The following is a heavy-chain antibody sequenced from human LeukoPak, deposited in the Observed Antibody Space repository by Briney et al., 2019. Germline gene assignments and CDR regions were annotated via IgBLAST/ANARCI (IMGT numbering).Heavy chain of an antibody. D-gene: IGHD3-3*01. Sequence: SQTLSPTCTVSGGSISSGSYYWSWIRQPAGKGLEWIGRIYSSGNTNYNPSLKSRVTISVDTSKNQFSLKLSSVIAADTAVYYCARGGNDFWSGYSLDFDYWGQGILVTVSS. CDR3: ARGGNDFWSGYSLDFDY. CDR2: IYSSGNT. V-gene: IGHV4-61*02. J-gene: IGHJ4*02. CDR1: GGSISSGSYY.